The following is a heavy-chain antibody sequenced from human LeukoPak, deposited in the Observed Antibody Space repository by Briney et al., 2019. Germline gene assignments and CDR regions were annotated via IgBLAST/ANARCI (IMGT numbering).Heavy chain of an antibody. D-gene: IGHD6-13*01. J-gene: IGHJ4*02. Sequence: GGSLRLSCAASGFTFSSYSMNWVRQAPGKGLEWVSSISSSSSYICYADSVKGRFTISRDNAKNSLYLQMNSLRAEDTAVYYCARAYSSSWYGNYWGQGTLVTVSS. CDR3: ARAYSSSWYGNY. V-gene: IGHV3-21*01. CDR1: GFTFSSYS. CDR2: ISSSSSYI.